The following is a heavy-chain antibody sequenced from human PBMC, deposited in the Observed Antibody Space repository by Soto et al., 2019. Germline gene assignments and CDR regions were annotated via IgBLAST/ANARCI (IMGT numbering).Heavy chain of an antibody. CDR1: GFTVSSNY. V-gene: IGHV3-66*01. CDR3: ARDRYYYDSRPHNWYFDH. Sequence: EVQLVESGGGLVQPGGSLRLSCAASGFTVSSNYMSWVRQAPGKGLEWDSVIYSGGSTYYADSVKGRFTISRDNSKNTLYLQMNSLRAEDTAVYYCARDRYYYDSRPHNWYFDHWGRGTLVNVSA. J-gene: IGHJ2*01. CDR2: IYSGGST. D-gene: IGHD3-22*01.